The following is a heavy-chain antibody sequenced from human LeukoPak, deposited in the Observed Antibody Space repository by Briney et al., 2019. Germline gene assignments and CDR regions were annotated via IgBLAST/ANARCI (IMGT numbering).Heavy chain of an antibody. D-gene: IGHD3-22*01. CDR2: IYHSGST. CDR3: ARVPYDSSGYYYAAAFDI. Sequence: SETLSLTCAVSGYSISSGYYWGWIRQPPGKGLEWIGSIYHSGSTYYNPSLKSRVTISVDTSKNQFSLKLSSVTAADTAVYYCARVPYDSSGYYYAAAFDIWGQGTMVTVSS. J-gene: IGHJ3*02. CDR1: GYSISSGYY. V-gene: IGHV4-38-2*01.